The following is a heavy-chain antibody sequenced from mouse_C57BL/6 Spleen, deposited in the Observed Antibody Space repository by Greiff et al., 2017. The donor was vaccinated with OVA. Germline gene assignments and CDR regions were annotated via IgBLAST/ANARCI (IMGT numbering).Heavy chain of an antibody. CDR1: GYAFSSSW. CDR3: ARGGTYYGNYGYFDV. CDR2: IYPGDGDT. D-gene: IGHD2-10*01. V-gene: IGHV1-82*01. Sequence: QVQLQQSGPELVKPGASVKISCKASGYAFSSSWMNWVKQRPGKGLEWIGRIYPGDGDTNYNGKFKGKATLTADKSSSTAYMQLSSLTSEDSAVYFCARGGTYYGNYGYFDVWGTGTTVTVSS. J-gene: IGHJ1*03.